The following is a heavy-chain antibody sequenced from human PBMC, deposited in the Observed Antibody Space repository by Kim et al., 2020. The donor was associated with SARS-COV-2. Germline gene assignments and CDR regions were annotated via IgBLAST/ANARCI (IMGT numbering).Heavy chain of an antibody. CDR3: VRGTWWDINDY. Sequence: ASVKVSCKASGDTSSTSGFSWVRQAPGQGLEWMGWINTKKGDTNYVQKFQDRVTMTTDSSTTAAYMELRSLKFDDTAVYYCVRGTWWDINDYWGQGTLVT. J-gene: IGHJ4*02. D-gene: IGHD1-26*01. CDR2: INTKKGDT. CDR1: GDTSSTSG. V-gene: IGHV1-18*01.